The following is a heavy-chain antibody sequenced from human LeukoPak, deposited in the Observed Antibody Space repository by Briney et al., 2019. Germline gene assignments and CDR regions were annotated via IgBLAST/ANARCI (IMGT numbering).Heavy chain of an antibody. CDR3: ARVSSYDILTGYYDGVDY. CDR2: ISSSSSYI. V-gene: IGHV3-21*01. D-gene: IGHD3-9*01. J-gene: IGHJ4*02. Sequence: GGSLRLSCAASGFTFSSYSMNWVRQAPGKGLEWVSSISSSSSYIYYADSVKGRFTISRDNAKNSLYLQMNSLRAEDTAVYYCARVSSYDILTGYYDGVDYWGQGTLVTVSS. CDR1: GFTFSSYS.